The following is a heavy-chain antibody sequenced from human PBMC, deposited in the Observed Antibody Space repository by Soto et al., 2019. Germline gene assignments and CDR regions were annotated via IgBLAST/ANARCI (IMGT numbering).Heavy chain of an antibody. Sequence: QVQLQESGPGLVKPSETLSLTCTVSGGSISSYYWSWIRQPPGKGLEWIGYIYYSGSTNYNPSLKSLVTISVDTPKNQFSLQLSSVTAADTAVYYCARVPIENGDDLVLMDVWGKGTTVTVSS. CDR2: IYYSGST. CDR3: ARVPIENGDDLVLMDV. J-gene: IGHJ6*03. V-gene: IGHV4-59*01. CDR1: GGSISSYY. D-gene: IGHD4-17*01.